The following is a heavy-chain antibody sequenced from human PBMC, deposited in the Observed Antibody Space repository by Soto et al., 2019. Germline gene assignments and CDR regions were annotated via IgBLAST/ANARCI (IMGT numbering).Heavy chain of an antibody. CDR3: ARGHVGILGGFDL. D-gene: IGHD1-26*01. CDR1: RGVFRSYG. J-gene: IGHJ5*02. CDR2: IIPLLGTS. V-gene: IGHV1-69*11. Sequence: QVQLVQSGAEVKKPGSSVKVSCKASRGVFRSYGFSWLRQAPGQGLDWMGRIIPLLGTSKSAQNFQGRVTITADESTSTVNMELSSLTSEDTALYYCARGHVGILGGFDLWGQGTLVTVSS.